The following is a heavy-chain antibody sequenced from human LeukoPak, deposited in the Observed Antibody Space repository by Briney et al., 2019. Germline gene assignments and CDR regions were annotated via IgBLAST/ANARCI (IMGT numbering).Heavy chain of an antibody. D-gene: IGHD3-3*01. V-gene: IGHV3-30*02. Sequence: GGSLTLSCAASGFTFSIYGMHWVRQAPGKGLEWVTFILYDGSNKYYADSVKGRFTISRDNSKNTLYLQMNSLRPEDTAVYYCARGITIFGVAIDWGQGTMVTVSS. J-gene: IGHJ3*01. CDR1: GFTFSIYG. CDR2: ILYDGSNK. CDR3: ARGITIFGVAID.